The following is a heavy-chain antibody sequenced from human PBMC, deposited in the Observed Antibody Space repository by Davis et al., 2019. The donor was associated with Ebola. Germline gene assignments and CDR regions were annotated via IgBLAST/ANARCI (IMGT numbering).Heavy chain of an antibody. CDR2: ISSSGSTI. CDR3: ASSYSSSWNPSYFDY. D-gene: IGHD6-13*01. V-gene: IGHV3-48*03. Sequence: GESLKISCAASGFTFSSYEMNWVRQAPGKGLEWVSYISSSGSTIYYADSVKGRFTISRDNAKNSLYLQMNSLRAEDTAVYYCASSYSSSWNPSYFDYWGQGTLVTVSS. CDR1: GFTFSSYE. J-gene: IGHJ4*02.